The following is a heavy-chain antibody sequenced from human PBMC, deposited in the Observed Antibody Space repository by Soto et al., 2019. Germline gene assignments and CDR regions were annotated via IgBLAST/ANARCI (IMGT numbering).Heavy chain of an antibody. CDR3: XKSIAVAPGWLDP. V-gene: IGHV3-33*01. CDR2: IWYDGRNK. CDR1: GFTFSDYG. D-gene: IGHD6-19*01. J-gene: IGHJ5*02. Sequence: ESGGGVVQPGRSLRLSCAASGFTFSDYGMHWVRQAPGKGLEWVAGIWYDGRNKYYADSVKGRFTISRDNSKNSVYLQMNSLRAEDTXXXXXXKSIAVAPGWLDPWGQGTVVTVSS.